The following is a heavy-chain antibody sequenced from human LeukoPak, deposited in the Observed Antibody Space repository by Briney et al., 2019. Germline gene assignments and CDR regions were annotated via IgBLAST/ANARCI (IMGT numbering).Heavy chain of an antibody. CDR3: ARDRSDRYFDWSIDY. V-gene: IGHV3-30*04. CDR2: ISYDGSNK. D-gene: IGHD3-9*01. J-gene: IGHJ4*02. Sequence: PGGSLRLSCAASGFTFSGYAMHWVRQAPGKGLEWVAVISYDGSNKYYADSVKGRFTISRDNSKNTLYLQMNSLRAEDTAVYYCARDRSDRYFDWSIDYWGQGTLVTVSS. CDR1: GFTFSGYA.